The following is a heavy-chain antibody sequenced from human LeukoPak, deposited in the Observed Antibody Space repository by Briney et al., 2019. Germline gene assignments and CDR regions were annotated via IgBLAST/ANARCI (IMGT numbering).Heavy chain of an antibody. CDR1: GYTFTSYG. CDR3: ARDSSDFWPEGWFDP. V-gene: IGHV1-18*01. J-gene: IGHJ5*02. D-gene: IGHD3/OR15-3a*01. CDR2: ISAYNGNT. Sequence: ASVKVSCKASGYTFTSYGISWVRQAPGQGLEWMGWISAYNGNTNYAQKLQGRVTMTTDTSTSTAYMELRSLRSDVTAVYYCARDSSDFWPEGWFDPWGQGTLVTVSS.